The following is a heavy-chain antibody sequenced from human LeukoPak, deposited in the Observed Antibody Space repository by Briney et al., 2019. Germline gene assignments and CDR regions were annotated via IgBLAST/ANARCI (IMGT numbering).Heavy chain of an antibody. J-gene: IGHJ5*02. CDR2: IYYSGST. Sequence: PSETLSLTCTVSDGSISSYYWSWIRQPPGKGLEWIGYIYYSGSTNYNPSLKSRVTISVDTSKNQFSLKLSSVTAADTAVYYCARQRPLDSWFDPWGQGTLVTVSS. CDR3: ARQRPLDSWFDP. CDR1: DGSISSYY. V-gene: IGHV4-59*08.